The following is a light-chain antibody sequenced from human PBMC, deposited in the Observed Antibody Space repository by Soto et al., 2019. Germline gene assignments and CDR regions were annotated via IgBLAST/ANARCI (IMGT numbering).Light chain of an antibody. CDR2: KAS. J-gene: IGKJ1*01. Sequence: DIQMTQSPSTLSGSVGDRVTITCRASQTISSWLAWYQQKPGKAPKLLIYKASTLKSGVPSRFRGSGCRKELRRTISSLQPDDFATYHCQQYNSYSESVGQGAKVDIK. CDR1: QTISSW. CDR3: QQYNSYSES. V-gene: IGKV1-5*03.